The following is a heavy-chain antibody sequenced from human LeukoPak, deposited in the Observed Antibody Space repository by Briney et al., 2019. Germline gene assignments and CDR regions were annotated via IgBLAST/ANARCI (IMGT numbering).Heavy chain of an antibody. CDR1: GYTFTSYG. CDR2: ISTHNGNT. J-gene: IGHJ6*02. Sequence: ASMKVSCEASGYTFTSYGINWVRQAPGQGLEWMAWISTHNGNTNYAQKLQGRVTLTTNTSTSTAYMELRSLTSDDTAVYYCARGAITMVRGIILYYYGMDVWGQGTPVTVSS. CDR3: ARGAITMVRGIILYYYGMDV. V-gene: IGHV1-18*01. D-gene: IGHD3-10*01.